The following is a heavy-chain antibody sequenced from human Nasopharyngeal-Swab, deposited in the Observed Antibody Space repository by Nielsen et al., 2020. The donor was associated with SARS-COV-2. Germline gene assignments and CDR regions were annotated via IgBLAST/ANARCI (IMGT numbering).Heavy chain of an antibody. Sequence: SLNISCAASGFTFDDYAMHWVRQAPGKGLEWVSGISWNSGSIAYADSVKGRFTISRDNAKNSLYLQMNSLRAEDTALYYCAKELTAYYFDYWGQGTQVTVSS. V-gene: IGHV3-9*01. CDR1: GFTFDDYA. CDR3: AKELTAYYFDY. CDR2: ISWNSGSI. J-gene: IGHJ4*02. D-gene: IGHD5-18*01.